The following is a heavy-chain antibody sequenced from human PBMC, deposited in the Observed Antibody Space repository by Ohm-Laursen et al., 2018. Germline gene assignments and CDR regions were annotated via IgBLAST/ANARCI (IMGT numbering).Heavy chain of an antibody. J-gene: IGHJ6*02. Sequence: SLRLSCAASGFTFSSYGMHWVRQAPGKGLEWVAVISYDGSNKYYADSVKGRFTISRDNSKNTLYLQMNSLRAEDTAVYYCAKDRITMIVVVEFGMDVWGQGTTVTVSS. CDR1: GFTFSSYG. V-gene: IGHV3-30*18. CDR3: AKDRITMIVVVEFGMDV. D-gene: IGHD3-22*01. CDR2: ISYDGSNK.